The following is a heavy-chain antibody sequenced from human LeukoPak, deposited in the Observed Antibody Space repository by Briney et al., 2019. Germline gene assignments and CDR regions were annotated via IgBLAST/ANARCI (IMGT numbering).Heavy chain of an antibody. V-gene: IGHV4-61*02. J-gene: IGHJ3*02. Sequence: SETLSLTCTVSGGSISSGSYYWSWIRQPAGKGLEWIGRIYTSGSTNYNPSLKSRVTISVDTSKNQFSLKLSSVTAADTAVYYCARGVSYDSSGYYVSIYAFDIWGQGTMVTVSS. CDR2: IYTSGST. D-gene: IGHD3-22*01. CDR3: ARGVSYDSSGYYVSIYAFDI. CDR1: GGSISSGSYY.